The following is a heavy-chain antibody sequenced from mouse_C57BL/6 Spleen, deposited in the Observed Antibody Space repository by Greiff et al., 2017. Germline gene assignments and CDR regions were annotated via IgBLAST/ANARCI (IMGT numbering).Heavy chain of an antibody. V-gene: IGHV7-3*01. CDR1: GFTFTDYY. CDR3: ARYGYYAMDY. Sequence: EVHLVESGGGLVQPGGSLSLSCAASGFTFTDYYMSWVRQPPGKALEWLGFIRNKANGYTTEYSASVKGRFTISRDNSQSILYLQMNALRAEDSATYYCARYGYYAMDYWGQGTSVTVSS. CDR2: IRNKANGYTT. J-gene: IGHJ4*01.